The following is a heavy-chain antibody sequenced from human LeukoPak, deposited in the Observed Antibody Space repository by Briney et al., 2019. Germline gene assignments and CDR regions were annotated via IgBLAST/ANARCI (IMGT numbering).Heavy chain of an antibody. Sequence: SQTLSLTCAISGDSVSSNSAAWNWIRQSPSRGLEWLGRTYYRSKWYNDYAVSVKSRITINPDTSKNQFSLQLSSVTPEDTAVYYCARDPRRVRSSGWYFDYWGQGTLVTVSS. CDR2: TYYRSKWYN. D-gene: IGHD6-19*01. V-gene: IGHV6-1*01. CDR1: GDSVSSNSAA. CDR3: ARDPRRVRSSGWYFDY. J-gene: IGHJ4*02.